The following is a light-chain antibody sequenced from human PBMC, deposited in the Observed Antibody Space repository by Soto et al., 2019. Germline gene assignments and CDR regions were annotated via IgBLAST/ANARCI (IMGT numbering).Light chain of an antibody. Sequence: QSALTQPASVSGSQGRSITISCAGTRSDIGASNSVSWYQHLPGRPPTLIIYEATNRPSGVSERFSGSKTGDTASLTISGLQADDEAEYFCISYKTDDTFVFGSGTKLTVL. V-gene: IGLV2-14*01. CDR1: RSDIGASNS. CDR2: EAT. CDR3: ISYKTDDTFV. J-gene: IGLJ1*01.